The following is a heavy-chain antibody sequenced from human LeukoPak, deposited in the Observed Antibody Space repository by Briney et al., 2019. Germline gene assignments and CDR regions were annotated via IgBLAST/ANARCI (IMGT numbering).Heavy chain of an antibody. V-gene: IGHV3-30*18. CDR2: ISYDGSNK. CDR3: AKAGYYDFWSGYSPFDY. Sequence: GRSPRLSCAASGFTFSSYGMHWVRQAPGKGLEWVAVISYDGSNKYYADSVKGRFTISRDNSKNTLYLQMNSLRAEDTAVYYCAKAGYYDFWSGYSPFDYWGQGTLVTVSS. D-gene: IGHD3-3*01. CDR1: GFTFSSYG. J-gene: IGHJ4*02.